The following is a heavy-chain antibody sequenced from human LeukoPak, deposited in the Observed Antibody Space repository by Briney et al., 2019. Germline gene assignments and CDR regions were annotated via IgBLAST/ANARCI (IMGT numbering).Heavy chain of an antibody. J-gene: IGHJ4*02. CDR2: ISHTGGT. CDR3: ARSDTAMGNFDY. D-gene: IGHD5-18*01. CDR1: GGSFRGYY. Sequence: SETLSLACAVYGGSFRGYYWSWIRQPPGKGLEWIGEISHTGGTNYNPSLKSRVTISVDTSKNQFSLKLSSVTAADTAVYYCARSDTAMGNFDYWGQGTLVTVSS. V-gene: IGHV4-34*01.